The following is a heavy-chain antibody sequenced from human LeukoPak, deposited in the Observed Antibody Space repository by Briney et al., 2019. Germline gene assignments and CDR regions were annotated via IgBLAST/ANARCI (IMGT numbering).Heavy chain of an antibody. CDR2: IKSKTDGGTT. J-gene: IGHJ3*02. CDR3: TTECYDILTGYWDDAFDI. D-gene: IGHD3-9*01. CDR1: GFTFSNAW. Sequence: GSLRLSCAASGFTFSNAWMSWVRQAPGKGLEWVGRIKSKTDGGTTDYAAPVKGRFTISRDDSKNTLYLQMNSLKTEDTAVYYCTTECYDILTGYWDDAFDIWGQGTMVTVSS. V-gene: IGHV3-15*01.